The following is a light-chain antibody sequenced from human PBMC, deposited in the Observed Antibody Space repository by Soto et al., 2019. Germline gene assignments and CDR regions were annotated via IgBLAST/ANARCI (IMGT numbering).Light chain of an antibody. CDR1: QYISSY. J-gene: IGKJ4*01. CDR2: GAS. Sequence: DIQMTQSPSSLSASVGDRVTITCRASQYISSYVNWYQQKPGKAPKFLIYGASDLQRGVPSRFSGSGSGTDSTLTINSLQPDDFATYFCQQYHSYSPLTFGGGTKVDIK. CDR3: QQYHSYSPLT. V-gene: IGKV1-39*01.